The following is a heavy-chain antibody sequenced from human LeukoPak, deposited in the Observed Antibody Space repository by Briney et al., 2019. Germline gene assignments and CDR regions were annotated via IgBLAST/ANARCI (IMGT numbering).Heavy chain of an antibody. CDR3: ARDLYIAAAGTKVGY. CDR1: GFTFSSYA. V-gene: IGHV3-30-3*01. Sequence: GGSLRLSCAASGFTFSSYAMHWVRQAPGKGLEWVAVISYDGSNKYCADSVKGRFTISRDNSKNTLYLQMNSLRAEDTAVYYCARDLYIAAAGTKVGYWGQGTLVTVSS. D-gene: IGHD6-13*01. CDR2: ISYDGSNK. J-gene: IGHJ4*02.